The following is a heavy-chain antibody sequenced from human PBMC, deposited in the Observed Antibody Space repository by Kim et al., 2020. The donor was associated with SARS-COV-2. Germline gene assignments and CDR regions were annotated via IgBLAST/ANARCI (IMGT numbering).Heavy chain of an antibody. CDR1: GFTFSNYW. Sequence: GGSLRLSCVASGFTFSNYWMHWVRQTAGKGLEWVSRIDADGTGTSYTDSVKGRFTVSRDNARNTVYLQMNSLRDEDTAVYYCGSVFEYWGQGILVTVSS. J-gene: IGHJ4*02. CDR2: IDADGTGT. V-gene: IGHV3-74*01. CDR3: GSVFEY.